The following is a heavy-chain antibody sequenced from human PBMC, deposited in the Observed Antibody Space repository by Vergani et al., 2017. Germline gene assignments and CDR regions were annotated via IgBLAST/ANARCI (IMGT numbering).Heavy chain of an antibody. D-gene: IGHD3-22*01. V-gene: IGHV1-58*01. J-gene: IGHJ6*02. CDR2: IVVGSGNT. CDR3: AAGGYYYDGSGYPRTSYYYYGMDV. Sequence: QMQLVQSGPEVKKPGTSVKVSCKASGFTFTSSAVQWVRQARGQRLEWIGWIVVGSGNTNYAQKFQERVTITRDMSTSTAYMELSSLRSEDTAVYYCAAGGYYYDGSGYPRTSYYYYGMDVWGQGTTVTVSS. CDR1: GFTFTSSA.